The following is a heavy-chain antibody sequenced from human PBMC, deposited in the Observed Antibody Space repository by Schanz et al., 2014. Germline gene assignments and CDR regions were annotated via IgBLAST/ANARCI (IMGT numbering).Heavy chain of an antibody. CDR2: IIPILGVP. V-gene: IGHV1-69*04. J-gene: IGHJ2*01. CDR3: ARAGTTMLTLFRNAWYFGL. CDR1: GGSFSSYA. Sequence: QVQLVQSGAEVKKPGSSVKVSCTASGGSFSSYAISWVRQAPGQGLEWMGRIIPILGVPDYAQRFQGRVTITADKSTSTSYMELSSLRSEETAVYYSARAGTTMLTLFRNAWYFGLWG. D-gene: IGHD4-17*01.